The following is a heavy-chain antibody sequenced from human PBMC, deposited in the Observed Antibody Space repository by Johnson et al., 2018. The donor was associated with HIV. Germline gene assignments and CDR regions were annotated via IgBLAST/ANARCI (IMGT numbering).Heavy chain of an antibody. CDR2: IYSGGST. CDR3: ARETGDEAFDI. J-gene: IGHJ3*02. V-gene: IGHV3-66*01. D-gene: IGHD7-27*01. Sequence: VQLVESGGGVVQPGRSLRLSCAASGFTFDDYAMHWVRQAPGKGLEWVSVIYSGGSTYYADSVKGRFTISRDESKNTLYLQMNSLRVEDTAVYYCARETGDEAFDIWGQGTMVTVSS. CDR1: GFTFDDYA.